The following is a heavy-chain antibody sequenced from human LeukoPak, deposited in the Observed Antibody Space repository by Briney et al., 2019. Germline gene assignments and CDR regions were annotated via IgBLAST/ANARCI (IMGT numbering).Heavy chain of an antibody. CDR2: IYHSGST. V-gene: IGHV4-30-2*01. D-gene: IGHD1-1*01. Sequence: SETLSLTCAVSGGSISSGGYSWSWIRQPPGKGLEWIGYIYHSGSTYYNPSLKSRVTISVDRSKNQFSLKLSSVTAADTAVYYCARHTRRGYGDAFDIWGQGTMVTVSS. CDR3: ARHTRRGYGDAFDI. J-gene: IGHJ3*02. CDR1: GGSISSGGYS.